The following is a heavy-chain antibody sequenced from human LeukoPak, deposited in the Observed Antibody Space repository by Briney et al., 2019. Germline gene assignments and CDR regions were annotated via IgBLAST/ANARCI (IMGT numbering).Heavy chain of an antibody. D-gene: IGHD6-19*01. V-gene: IGHV4-34*01. J-gene: IGHJ6*02. CDR1: GGSFSDYD. CDR2: INHRGST. Sequence: SETLSLTCAVYGGSFSDYDWSWIRQPPGKGLEWIGEINHRGSTNYNPSLKSRVTISLDTSKNQFSLKLGSVTAADTAVYYCARGVPYSSGWYYYYYYYGMDVWGQGTTVTVSS. CDR3: ARGVPYSSGWYYYYYYYGMDV.